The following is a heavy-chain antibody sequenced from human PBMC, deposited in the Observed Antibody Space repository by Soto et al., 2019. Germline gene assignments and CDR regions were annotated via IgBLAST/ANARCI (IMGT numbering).Heavy chain of an antibody. V-gene: IGHV1-2*04. Sequence: ASVKVSGKASGYTFTGYYMHWVRQAPGQGLEWMGWINPNSGGTNYAQKFQGWVTMTRDTSISTAYMELSRLRSDDTAVYYCARGGTGTTGDAFDIWGQGTMVTVSS. CDR1: GYTFTGYY. J-gene: IGHJ3*02. CDR2: INPNSGGT. D-gene: IGHD1-7*01. CDR3: ARGGTGTTGDAFDI.